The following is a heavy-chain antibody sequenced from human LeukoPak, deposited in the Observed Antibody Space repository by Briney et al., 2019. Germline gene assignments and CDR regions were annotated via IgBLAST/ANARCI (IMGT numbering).Heavy chain of an antibody. Sequence: SETLSLTCTVSSGSISTSNYYWGWIRQPPGKGLEWIGSIYYSGSTYYNPSLKSRVTISVDTSKNQFSLKLSSATAADTAVYYCARSRAAAGRVYNWFDPWGQGTLVTVSS. J-gene: IGHJ5*02. D-gene: IGHD6-13*01. V-gene: IGHV4-39*01. CDR2: IYYSGST. CDR3: ARSRAAAGRVYNWFDP. CDR1: SGSISTSNYY.